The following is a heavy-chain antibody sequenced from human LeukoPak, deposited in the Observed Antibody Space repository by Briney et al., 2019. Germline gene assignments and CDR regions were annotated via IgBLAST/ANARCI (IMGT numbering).Heavy chain of an antibody. V-gene: IGHV4-34*01. CDR3: ASHNYYDSSGYYHNWFDP. Sequence: SETLSLTCAVYGGSFSGYYWSWIRQPPGKGLEWIGEINHSGSTNYNPSLKSRVTISVDTSKNQFSLKLSSVTAADTAVYYCASHNYYDSSGYYHNWFDPWDQGTLVTVSS. D-gene: IGHD3-22*01. CDR2: INHSGST. J-gene: IGHJ5*02. CDR1: GGSFSGYY.